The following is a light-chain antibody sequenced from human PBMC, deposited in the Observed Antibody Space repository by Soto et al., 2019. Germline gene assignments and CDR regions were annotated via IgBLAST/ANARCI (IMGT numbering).Light chain of an antibody. CDR3: QAWDSSTACVV. CDR1: KLGDKY. J-gene: IGLJ2*01. CDR2: QDS. Sequence: SYELTQPPSVSVSPGQTASITCSGDKLGDKYACWYQQKPGQSPVLVIYQDSKRPSGIPERFSGSNSGNTATLTISGTQAMDEADDYCQAWDSSTACVVFGGGTKLTVL. V-gene: IGLV3-1*01.